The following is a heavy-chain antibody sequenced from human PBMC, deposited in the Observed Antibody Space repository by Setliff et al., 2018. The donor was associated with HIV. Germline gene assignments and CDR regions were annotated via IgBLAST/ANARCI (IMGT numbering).Heavy chain of an antibody. CDR2: IYQSGNT. CDR1: GYSISSGFY. V-gene: IGHV4-38-2*01. Sequence: SETLSLTCAVSGYSISSGFYWSWMRQPPGKGLEWIGSIYQSGNTNYNPSLESRLTISVDPSKNQFSLKLSSVTATDTAMYYCASANWNYLGYWFDPWGQGTLVTVSS. D-gene: IGHD1-7*01. CDR3: ASANWNYLGYWFDP. J-gene: IGHJ5*02.